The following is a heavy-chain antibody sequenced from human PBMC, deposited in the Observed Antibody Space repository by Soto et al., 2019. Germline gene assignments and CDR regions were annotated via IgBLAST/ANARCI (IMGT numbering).Heavy chain of an antibody. Sequence: GASVKVSCKASGGTFSSYAISWVRQAPGQGLEWMGGIIPIFGTANYAQKFQGRVTITADKSTSTAYMELSSLRSEDTAVYYCARGPPAYDFWSGYPPAPYYYYYGMDVWGQGTTVTVSS. CDR2: IIPIFGTA. CDR3: ARGPPAYDFWSGYPPAPYYYYYGMDV. V-gene: IGHV1-69*06. CDR1: GGTFSSYA. J-gene: IGHJ6*02. D-gene: IGHD3-3*01.